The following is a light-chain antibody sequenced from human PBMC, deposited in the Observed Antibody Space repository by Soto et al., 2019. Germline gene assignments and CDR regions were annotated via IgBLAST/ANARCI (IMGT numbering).Light chain of an antibody. V-gene: IGKV1-39*01. Sequence: DIQMTQSPPSLSASVGDTITITCRASQSISTYLDWYQVTPGKAPKVLIYAASTLQDGVPSRFSGSGSGTDFTLTIKSLXPEDFATYYCQQNYNLPPCTFGQGTKVDIK. CDR1: QSISTY. CDR3: QQNYNLPPCT. CDR2: AAS. J-gene: IGKJ1*01.